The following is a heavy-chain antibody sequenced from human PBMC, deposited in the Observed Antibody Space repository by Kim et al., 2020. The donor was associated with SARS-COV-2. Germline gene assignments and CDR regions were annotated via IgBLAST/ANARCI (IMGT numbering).Heavy chain of an antibody. D-gene: IGHD6-13*01. V-gene: IGHV3-49*02. Sequence: EYAASVKGRFTISRDDSKSIAYLQMNSLKTEDTAVYYCTRFIAAAGRVGYWGQGTLVTVSS. CDR3: TRFIAAAGRVGY. J-gene: IGHJ4*02.